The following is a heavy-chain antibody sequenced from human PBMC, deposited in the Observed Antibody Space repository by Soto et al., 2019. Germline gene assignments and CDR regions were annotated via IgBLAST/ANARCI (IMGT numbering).Heavy chain of an antibody. CDR1: GGSFSGYY. D-gene: IGHD6-13*01. V-gene: IGHV4-34*01. J-gene: IGHJ6*02. CDR3: ARGVAAAGMGFYYSGMDV. CDR2: INHSGST. Sequence: QVQLQQWGAGLLKPSETLSLTCAVYGGSFSGYYWSWIRQPPGKGLEWIGEINHSGSTNYNPSLKSRVTISVDTSKNQFSLKLSSVTAADTAVYYCARGVAAAGMGFYYSGMDVWGQGTTVTVSS.